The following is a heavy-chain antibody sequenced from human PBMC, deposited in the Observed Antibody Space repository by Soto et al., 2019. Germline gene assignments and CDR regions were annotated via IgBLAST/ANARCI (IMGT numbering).Heavy chain of an antibody. CDR2: INPNSGGT. CDR1: GYTFTGYY. CDR3: ARGEIWFGELLSYNWFDP. D-gene: IGHD3-10*01. V-gene: IGHV1-2*04. Sequence: RASVKVSCKASGYTFTGYYMHWVRQAPGQGLEWMGWINPNSGGTNYAQKFQGWVTMTRDTSISTAYMELSRLSSDDTAVYYCARGEIWFGELLSYNWFDPWGQGTMVTVSS. J-gene: IGHJ5*02.